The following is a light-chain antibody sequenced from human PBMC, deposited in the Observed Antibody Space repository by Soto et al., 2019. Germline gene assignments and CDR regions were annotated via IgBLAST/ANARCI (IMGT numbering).Light chain of an antibody. J-gene: IGKJ1*01. CDR1: QSIATY. V-gene: IGKV1-39*01. CDR3: QQSYSTPPWT. Sequence: DIQMTQSPSSLSASVGDRVTITCRASQSIATYLNWYLQKPGKAPKLLIYAASNLQSGVPSRFSGSGSGTDFTLTISSLQPEDFVTYFCQQSYSTPPWTFGQGTKVDIK. CDR2: AAS.